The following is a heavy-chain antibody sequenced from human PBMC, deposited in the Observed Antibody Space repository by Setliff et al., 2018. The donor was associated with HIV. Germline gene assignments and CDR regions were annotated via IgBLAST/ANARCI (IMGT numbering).Heavy chain of an antibody. J-gene: IGHJ2*01. D-gene: IGHD2-2*01. CDR1: GGSFSGYY. V-gene: IGHV4-34*01. Sequence: SETLSLTCAVYGGSFSGYYWNWVRQSPGKGLEWIGEINHSGSTNYNPSLKSRITISVDTSKKQFSLKLNSVTAADTAVYYCARGPAEWQIVVVPAAHWYFDLWGRGTLVTVSS. CDR2: INHSGST. CDR3: ARGPAEWQIVVVPAAHWYFDL.